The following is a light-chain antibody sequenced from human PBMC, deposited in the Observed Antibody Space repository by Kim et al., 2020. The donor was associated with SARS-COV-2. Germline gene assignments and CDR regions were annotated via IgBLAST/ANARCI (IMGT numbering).Light chain of an antibody. CDR2: DAS. J-gene: IGKJ4*01. CDR3: QQYASSPTT. CDR1: QTVSTSY. V-gene: IGKV3-20*01. Sequence: EIVLTQSPGTLSLSPGERATLSCRASQTVSTSYLAWYQQKPGQAPRLLINDASRRATGIPDRFSGSGSGTDFTLTISRLEHEDFAVYYCQQYASSPTTFGGGTKVDIK.